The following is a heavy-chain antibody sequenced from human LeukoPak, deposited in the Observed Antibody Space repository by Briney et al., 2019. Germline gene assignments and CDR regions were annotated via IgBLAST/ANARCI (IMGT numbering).Heavy chain of an antibody. D-gene: IGHD1-26*01. CDR2: IRYDGGYK. V-gene: IGHV3-30*02. Sequence: PGGSLRLSCVASEFTFSNYGMHWVRQAPGKGLEWVAFIRYDGGYKYYADSVKGRFTISRDNSKNTLYLQMNSLRAEDTAVYYCAKDRGWELLFFDYWGQGTLVTVSS. J-gene: IGHJ4*02. CDR1: EFTFSNYG. CDR3: AKDRGWELLFFDY.